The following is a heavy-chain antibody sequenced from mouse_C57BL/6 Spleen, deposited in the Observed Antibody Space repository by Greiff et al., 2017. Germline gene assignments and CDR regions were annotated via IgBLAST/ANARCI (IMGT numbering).Heavy chain of an antibody. CDR3: ARGGGTGLDD. CDR1: GYTFTSYW. J-gene: IGHJ2*01. Sequence: VKLQQPGAELVMPGASVKLSCKASGYTFTSYWMHWVKQRPGQGLEWIGEIDPSDSYTNYNQKFTGKSTLTVDKSSSTAYMQLSSLTSEDSAVYYCARGGGTGLDDWGQGTTLTVSS. CDR2: IDPSDSYT. V-gene: IGHV1-69*01. D-gene: IGHD4-1*01.